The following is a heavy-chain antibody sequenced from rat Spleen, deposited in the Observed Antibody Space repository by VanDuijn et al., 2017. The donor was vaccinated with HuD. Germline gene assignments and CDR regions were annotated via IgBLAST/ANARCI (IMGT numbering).Heavy chain of an antibody. D-gene: IGHD4-3*01. V-gene: IGHV5-17*01. CDR3: ARPSARYSSGYSYYFEY. CDR1: VCTFSDYA. J-gene: IGHJ2*01. Sequence: EVQLVESVGGFVQLGRSLQLSCAASVCTFSDYAMARFRPAPQKALYWDATIIYNGTSPYYRDSVKGRFTLARDNAETTLYLQIDSLRSEDTATYYCARPSARYSSGYSYYFEYWGQGVMVTVSS. CDR2: IIYNGTSP.